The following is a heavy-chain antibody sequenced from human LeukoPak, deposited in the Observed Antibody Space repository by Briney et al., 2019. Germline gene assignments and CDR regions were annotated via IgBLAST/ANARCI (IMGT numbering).Heavy chain of an antibody. J-gene: IGHJ4*02. CDR3: ARGRYYGSGSYYDY. CDR1: GYSFTSHY. CDR2: INPNSGGT. D-gene: IGHD3-10*01. Sequence: GASVKVSCKASGYSFTSHYMHWVRQAPGQGLEWMGWINPNSGGTNYAQKFQGRVTMTRDTSISTAYMELSRLRSDDTAVYYCARGRYYGSGSYYDYWGQGTLVTVSS. V-gene: IGHV1-2*02.